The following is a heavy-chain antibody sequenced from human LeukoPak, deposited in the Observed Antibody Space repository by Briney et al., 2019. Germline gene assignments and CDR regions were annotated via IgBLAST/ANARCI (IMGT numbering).Heavy chain of an antibody. CDR3: AKSRGVSRPFDY. V-gene: IGHV3-9*01. CDR1: GFTFDDYA. CDR2: ISWNSGSI. J-gene: IGHJ4*02. D-gene: IGHD3-10*01. Sequence: GGSLRLSCAASGFTFDDYAMHWVRQAPGKGLEWVSGISWNSGSIGYADSVKGRFTISRDNAKNSLYLQMNSLRAEDTALYYCAKSRGVSRPFDYWGQGTLVTVSS.